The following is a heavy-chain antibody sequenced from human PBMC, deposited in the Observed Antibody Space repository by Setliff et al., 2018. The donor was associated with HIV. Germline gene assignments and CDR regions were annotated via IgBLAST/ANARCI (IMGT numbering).Heavy chain of an antibody. J-gene: IGHJ4*02. Sequence: SETLSLTCAVYGGSFIGSSFQSTWIRQAPGKGLEWIGDIAYSGTTMYFNYNPSLESRLSLSEDTSRHQFSLKLTSVTADDTGIYYCARGPPFAYWGQGLLVTVSS. CDR2: IAYSGTTMYF. CDR3: ARGPPFAY. CDR1: GGSFIGSSFQ. V-gene: IGHV4-39*07.